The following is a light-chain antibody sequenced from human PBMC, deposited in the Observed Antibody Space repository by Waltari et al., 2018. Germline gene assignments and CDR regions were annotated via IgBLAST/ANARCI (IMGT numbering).Light chain of an antibody. J-gene: IGKJ1*01. CDR3: QHYVRLPAT. V-gene: IGKV3-20*01. CDR1: QSVTRA. CDR2: GAS. Sequence: EILLTQSPGTLSLSPGERAPLSCRASQSVTRALAWYQQKPGQAPRLLIYGASNSATGIPDRFSGSGAGTDFSLTISRLEPEDFAVYYCQHYVRLPATFGQGTKVEIK.